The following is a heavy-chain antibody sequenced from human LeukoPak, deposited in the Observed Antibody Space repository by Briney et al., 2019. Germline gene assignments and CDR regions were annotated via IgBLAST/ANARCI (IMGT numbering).Heavy chain of an antibody. D-gene: IGHD3-16*01. J-gene: IGHJ4*02. CDR2: IYPGDSNT. CDR1: GYSFTSYW. Sequence: GESLQISCQASGYSFTSYWIGWVRQMPGKGLEWMGIIYPGDSNTKYSPSFQGQVTISADKSIRTAYLQWSSLEASDTAMYYCARRPMIPFGGAQYYFDYWGQGTLVTVSS. CDR3: ARRPMIPFGGAQYYFDY. V-gene: IGHV5-51*01.